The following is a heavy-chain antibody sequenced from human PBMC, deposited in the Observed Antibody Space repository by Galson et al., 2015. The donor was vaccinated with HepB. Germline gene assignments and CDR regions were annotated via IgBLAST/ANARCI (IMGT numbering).Heavy chain of an antibody. D-gene: IGHD3-3*01. J-gene: IGHJ4*02. V-gene: IGHV1-8*01. Sequence: SVKVSCKASGYTFTSHDINWVRQATGQGLEWMGWMNPNSNNTGYAQEFQGRVTMTRNTSISTAYMELSSLRSEDTAVYYCATIGLWSGYDYWGQGTLVTVSS. CDR1: GYTFTSHD. CDR3: ATIGLWSGYDY. CDR2: MNPNSNNT.